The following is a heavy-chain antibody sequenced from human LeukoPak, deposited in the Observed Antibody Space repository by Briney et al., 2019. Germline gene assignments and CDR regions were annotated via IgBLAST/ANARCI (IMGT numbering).Heavy chain of an antibody. J-gene: IGHJ5*02. CDR3: AVRTGSYWFDP. CDR1: GYTFTSYD. V-gene: IGHV1-8*01. D-gene: IGHD1-26*01. Sequence: ASVKVSCKASGYTFTSYDINRVRQATGQGLEWMGWMIPNSGNTGYAQKFQGRVTMTRNTSISAAYMELSSLRAEATAVYYCAVRTGSYWFDPWGQGTLVTVSS. CDR2: MIPNSGNT.